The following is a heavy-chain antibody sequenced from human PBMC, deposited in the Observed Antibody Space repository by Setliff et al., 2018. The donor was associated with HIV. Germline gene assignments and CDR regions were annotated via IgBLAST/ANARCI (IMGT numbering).Heavy chain of an antibody. CDR2: ISYSGNA. D-gene: IGHD6-13*01. CDR3: ARRGSSWYSHWFDP. V-gene: IGHV4-39*01. Sequence: SETLSLTCNVSGGSISSGIQYWGWVRQSPGKGLEWIGTISYSGNAYYNPSLKSRVIISVDTSKSQFSLNVKSMTAADTAIYYCARRGSSWYSHWFDPWGQGTLVTVSS. CDR1: GGSISSGIQY. J-gene: IGHJ5*02.